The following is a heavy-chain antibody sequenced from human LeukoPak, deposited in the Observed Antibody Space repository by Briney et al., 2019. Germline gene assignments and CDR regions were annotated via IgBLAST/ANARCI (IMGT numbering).Heavy chain of an antibody. Sequence: PSETLSLTCTVSGGSISSSSYYWGWIRQPPGKGLEWIGSIYYSGSTYYNPSLKSRVTISVDTSKNQFSLKLSSVTAADTAVYYCARDYSSGWDPHWYFDLWGRGTLVTVSS. CDR1: GGSISSSSYY. J-gene: IGHJ2*01. V-gene: IGHV4-39*07. CDR3: ARDYSSGWDPHWYFDL. D-gene: IGHD6-19*01. CDR2: IYYSGST.